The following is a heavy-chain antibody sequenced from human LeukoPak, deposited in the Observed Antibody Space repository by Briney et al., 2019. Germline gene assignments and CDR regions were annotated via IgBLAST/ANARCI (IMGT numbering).Heavy chain of an antibody. J-gene: IGHJ5*02. CDR3: ARVVGSGWYRVNWFDP. D-gene: IGHD6-19*01. CDR2: IYYSGST. Sequence: SETLSLTCTVSGGSISSYYWSRIRQPPGKGLEWIGYIYYSGSTNYNPSLKSRVTISVDTSKNQFSLKLSSVTAADTAVYYCARVVGSGWYRVNWFDPWGQGTLVTVSS. V-gene: IGHV4-59*01. CDR1: GGSISSYY.